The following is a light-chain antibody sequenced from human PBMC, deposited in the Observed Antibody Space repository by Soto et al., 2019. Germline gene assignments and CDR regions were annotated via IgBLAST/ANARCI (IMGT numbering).Light chain of an antibody. J-gene: IGLJ2*01. CDR2: EVT. V-gene: IGLV2-14*01. CDR1: NSDIGAYDY. Sequence: QSVLTQPASVSGSPGQSITISCTGSNSDIGAYDYVSWYQQHPGKPPTLLIYEVTFRPSGVPNRFSGSQSGNTATLTVSGILTEDEADYYCGSYASATLIFGGGTKLTVL. CDR3: GSYASATLI.